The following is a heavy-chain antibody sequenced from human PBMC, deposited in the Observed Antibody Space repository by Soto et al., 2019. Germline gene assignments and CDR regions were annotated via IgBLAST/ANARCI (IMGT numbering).Heavy chain of an antibody. D-gene: IGHD6-13*01. Sequence: QVQLVQSGAEVKKPGSSVKVSCKASGGTFSTYVISWVRQAPGQGLEWMGGIIPLFGTANYAQKFQGRVTITADEATRIAYIELRSLRSEDTAIYYCAREGDAGMAEAGTGWFDRWGQGTLVTVSS. CDR1: GGTFSTYV. CDR3: AREGDAGMAEAGTGWFDR. V-gene: IGHV1-69*12. J-gene: IGHJ5*02. CDR2: IIPLFGTA.